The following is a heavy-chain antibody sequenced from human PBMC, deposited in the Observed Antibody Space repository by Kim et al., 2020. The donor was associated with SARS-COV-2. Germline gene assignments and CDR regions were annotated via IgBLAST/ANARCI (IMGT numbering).Heavy chain of an antibody. D-gene: IGHD6-19*01. CDR1: GYTFTSYG. CDR3: ARDHPYSSGRYNWFDP. CDR2: ISAYNGNT. J-gene: IGHJ5*02. V-gene: IGHV1-18*01. Sequence: ASVKVSCKASGYTFTSYGISWVRQAPGQGLEWMGWISAYNGNTNYAQKLQGRVTMTTDTSTSTAYMELRSLRSDDTAVYYCARDHPYSSGRYNWFDPWGQGTLVTVSS.